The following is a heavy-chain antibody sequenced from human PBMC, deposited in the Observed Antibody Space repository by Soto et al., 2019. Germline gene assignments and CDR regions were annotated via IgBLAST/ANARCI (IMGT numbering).Heavy chain of an antibody. Sequence: WGSLTLSCASSGYTFSDYYFSWFCQAPGKGLEWISYIDTGSTKIYYADSVRGRFTISRDNGKNSLFLEMNNLRVEDTAVYFCASQYDLCTGYLPPVDYCGGGTLVTVYS. CDR1: GYTFSDYY. V-gene: IGHV3-11*01. D-gene: IGHD3-3*01. J-gene: IGHJ4*02. CDR2: IDTGSTKI. CDR3: ASQYDLCTGYLPPVDY.